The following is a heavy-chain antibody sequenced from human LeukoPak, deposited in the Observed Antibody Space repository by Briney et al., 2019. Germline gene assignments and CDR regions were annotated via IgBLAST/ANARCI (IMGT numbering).Heavy chain of an antibody. CDR3: ARDRAVGASDSYDI. V-gene: IGHV3-11*04. CDR1: GFTFGDRY. CDR2: ISTSDRRV. Sequence: PGGSLRLSCIACGFTFGDRYMAWIRQRPGKGLEWLSYISTSDRRVYLADSVKGRSTVSRDDARKSLFLQMNSLRPDDTAVYYCARDRAVGASDSYDIWGPGTMVIVSS. D-gene: IGHD4-23*01. J-gene: IGHJ3*02.